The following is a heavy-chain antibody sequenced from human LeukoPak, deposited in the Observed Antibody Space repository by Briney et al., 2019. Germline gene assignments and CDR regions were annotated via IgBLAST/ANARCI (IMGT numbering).Heavy chain of an antibody. CDR1: GFTFSNYG. V-gene: IGHV3-30*18. J-gene: IGHJ4*02. Sequence: GGSLRLSCAASGFTFSNYGMHWVRQAPGKGLEWVAVMSYDGSKKYYADSVKGRFTISRDNSKNTLYLQMNSLIPEDTAVYYCAKWGDYDVLTGYYVSDYWGQGTLVTVSS. CDR2: MSYDGSKK. D-gene: IGHD3-9*01. CDR3: AKWGDYDVLTGYYVSDY.